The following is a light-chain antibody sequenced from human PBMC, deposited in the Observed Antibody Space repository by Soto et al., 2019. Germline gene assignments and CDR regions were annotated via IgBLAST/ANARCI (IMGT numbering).Light chain of an antibody. CDR2: AAS. CDR1: QSISNY. J-gene: IGKJ2*01. CDR3: QQSHSLPYT. Sequence: DIQMTQSPSSLSASVGDRVTITCRASQSISNYLNWYQQEPGKAPKLLIYAASSLQSGVPSRFSGCGSGTDFTLTISSLQPEDFATYYCQQSHSLPYTFGQGTNLEIK. V-gene: IGKV1-39*01.